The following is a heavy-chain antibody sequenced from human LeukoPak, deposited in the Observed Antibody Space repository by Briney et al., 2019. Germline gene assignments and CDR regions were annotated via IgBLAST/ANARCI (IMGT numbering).Heavy chain of an antibody. J-gene: IGHJ1*01. Sequence: GGSLRLSCAASGFTFSSYWTSWVRQAPGKGLEWVANIKQDGSEKYYVDSVKGRFTISRDNAKNSLYLQMNSLRAEDTAVYYCARKRYCSGGSRPDVFQHWGQGTLVTVSS. CDR2: IKQDGSEK. CDR3: ARKRYCSGGSRPDVFQH. V-gene: IGHV3-7*01. D-gene: IGHD2-15*01. CDR1: GFTFSSYW.